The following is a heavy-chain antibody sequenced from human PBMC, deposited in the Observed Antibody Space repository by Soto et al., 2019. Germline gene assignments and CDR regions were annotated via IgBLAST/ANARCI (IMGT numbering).Heavy chain of an antibody. V-gene: IGHV3-30*18. CDR2: ISYDGSNK. CDR3: AKDLSGWYGMDV. D-gene: IGHD6-19*01. J-gene: IGHJ6*02. CDR1: GFTFSSYG. Sequence: WWSLRLSCASSGFTFSSYGMHWVRQAPGKGLEWVAVISYDGSNKYYADSLKGRFTISRDNSKNSLYLQMNSLRAEDTAVYYCAKDLSGWYGMDVWGQGTTVTVSS.